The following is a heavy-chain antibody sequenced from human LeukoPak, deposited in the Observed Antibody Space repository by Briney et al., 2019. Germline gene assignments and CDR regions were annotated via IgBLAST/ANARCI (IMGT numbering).Heavy chain of an antibody. V-gene: IGHV4-39*02. CDR3: ARDLLLFEYYFDY. CDR1: GGSIRSSYYY. CDR2: IYDSGST. Sequence: SETLSLTCTVSGGSIRSSYYYWGWIRQPPGKGLEWIGSIYDSGSTYYNPSLKSRVTISVDTSKNQFSPKLNSVTAADTAVYYCARDLLLFEYYFDYWGQGTLVTVSS. D-gene: IGHD2-21*02. J-gene: IGHJ4*02.